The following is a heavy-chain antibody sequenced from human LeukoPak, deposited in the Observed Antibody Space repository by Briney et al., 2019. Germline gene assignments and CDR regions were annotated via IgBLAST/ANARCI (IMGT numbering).Heavy chain of an antibody. CDR3: AKDPHITKNYYYYYYYMDV. V-gene: IGHV3-23*01. CDR1: GFTFSNYA. Sequence: GGSLRLSCAASGFTFSNYAMSWVRQAPGKRLEWVSAISGSGGSTIYVDSVKGRFTTSRDNSKNTLYLQMNSLRVEDTALYYCAKDPHITKNYYYYYYYMDVWGKGTTVTVSS. CDR2: ISGSGGST. D-gene: IGHD3-3*01. J-gene: IGHJ6*03.